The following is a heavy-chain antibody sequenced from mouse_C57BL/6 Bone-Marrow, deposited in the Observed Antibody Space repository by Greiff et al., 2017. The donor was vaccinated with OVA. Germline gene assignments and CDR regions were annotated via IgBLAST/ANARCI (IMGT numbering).Heavy chain of an antibody. CDR1: GYTFTDYT. CDR2: IYPRDGST. D-gene: IGHD2-4*01. CDR3: ARRGLRRDWYFDV. Sequence: VQLQQSDAELVKPGASVKISCKVSGYTFTDYTIHWMKQRPEQGLEWIGYIYPRDGSTKYNEKFKGKATLTADKSSSTAYMQLHCLTSEDSAVEFCARRGLRRDWYFDVWGTGTTVTVAS. V-gene: IGHV1-78*01. J-gene: IGHJ1*03.